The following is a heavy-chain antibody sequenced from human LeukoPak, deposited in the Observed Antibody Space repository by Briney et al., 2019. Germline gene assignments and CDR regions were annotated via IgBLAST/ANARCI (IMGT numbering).Heavy chain of an antibody. V-gene: IGHV3-48*02. CDR2: IRTSSGGI. CDR1: GFTFSRYS. J-gene: IGHJ4*02. Sequence: GGSLRLSCAASGFTFSRYSVNWVRQAPGKGLEWVAYIRTSSGGIYYADSVKGRFTISTDTAKNSLYLEMNNLRDGDTAVYYCARDDSWAFDYWGQGSLVTVSS. D-gene: IGHD2-21*02. CDR3: ARDDSWAFDY.